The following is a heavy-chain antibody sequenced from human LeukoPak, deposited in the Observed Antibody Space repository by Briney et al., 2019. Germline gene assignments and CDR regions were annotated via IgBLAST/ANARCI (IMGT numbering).Heavy chain of an antibody. CDR1: GFTFSSYA. CDR2: ISGSGGST. Sequence: GGSLRLSCAASGFTFSSYAMSWVRQAPGKGLEWVSAISGSGGSTYYADSVKGRFTISRGNSKNTLYLQMNSLRAEDTAVYYCAKDRVFRAYCSGGSCPFDYWGQGTPVTVSS. J-gene: IGHJ4*02. V-gene: IGHV3-23*01. CDR3: AKDRVFRAYCSGGSCPFDY. D-gene: IGHD2-15*01.